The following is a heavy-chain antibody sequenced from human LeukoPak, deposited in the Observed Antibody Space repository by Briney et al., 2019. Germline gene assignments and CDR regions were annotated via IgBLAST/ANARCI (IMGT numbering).Heavy chain of an antibody. J-gene: IGHJ6*02. CDR2: IYPGDSDT. Sequence: GESLKISCKVSGYTFTNYWIGWVRQMPGKGLEWMGIIYPGDSDTRYSPSFQGQVTISADKSINTAYLQWSSLKASDTAMCYCARQGFVASYGVDVWGQGTTVTVSS. CDR3: ARQGFVASYGVDV. CDR1: GYTFTNYW. V-gene: IGHV5-51*01.